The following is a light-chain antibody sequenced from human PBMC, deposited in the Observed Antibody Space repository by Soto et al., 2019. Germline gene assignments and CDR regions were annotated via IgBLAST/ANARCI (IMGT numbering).Light chain of an antibody. Sequence: EIVLTQSPGTLSLSLGEGATLSCRASQSLSSSYLAWYQHKPGQAPRLLSYGTSNRAAGIPDRFSGSGSGTDFTLTISRLEPEDFAVYYCHQYDIPPQTFGRGTRWIS. CDR3: HQYDIPPQT. J-gene: IGKJ1*01. V-gene: IGKV3-20*01. CDR2: GTS. CDR1: QSLSSSY.